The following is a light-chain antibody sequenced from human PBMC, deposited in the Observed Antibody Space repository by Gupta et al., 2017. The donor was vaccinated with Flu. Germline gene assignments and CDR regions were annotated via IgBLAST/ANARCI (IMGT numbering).Light chain of an antibody. J-gene: IGKJ1*01. CDR2: AAA. CDR1: QSISTY. V-gene: IGKV1-39*01. Sequence: PFSLSASLGDRVTITCRASQSISTYLNWYQQRPGKAPKLLIYAAASLQSGVPSRFSGGGTGTDFTLIISNLKPEDFATHYCQQSYRVPLTFGQGTXVTI. CDR3: QQSYRVPLT.